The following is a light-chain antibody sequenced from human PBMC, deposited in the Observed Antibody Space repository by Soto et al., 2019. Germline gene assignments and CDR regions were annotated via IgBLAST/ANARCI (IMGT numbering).Light chain of an antibody. CDR1: SSNIGSNT. Sequence: QSVLTQPPSASGTPGQRVTISCSGSSSNIGSNTVNWYQQLPGSAPKLLMYSTNQRPSGVPDRFSGSKSGTSASLAISGLQSEDDVDYSCAAWDDSLTVVLFRGGTKVTVL. CDR2: STN. V-gene: IGLV1-44*01. CDR3: AAWDDSLTVVL. J-gene: IGLJ2*01.